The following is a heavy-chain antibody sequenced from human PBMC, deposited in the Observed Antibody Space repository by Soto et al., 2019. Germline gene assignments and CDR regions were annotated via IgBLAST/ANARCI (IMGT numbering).Heavy chain of an antibody. CDR1: VFTFISYS. CDR3: AKKVNSGSGSQYFDY. J-gene: IGHJ4*02. D-gene: IGHD3-10*01. Sequence: GWSLRLSCASSVFTFISYSMRWVRQAPGKGLEWVSGFRSSGDDGTTYYADSVKGRFTISRDNSKNTLFLQMNSLRAEDTAIYYCAKKVNSGSGSQYFDYWGQGTLVTVSS. CDR2: FRSSGDDGTT. V-gene: IGHV3-23*01.